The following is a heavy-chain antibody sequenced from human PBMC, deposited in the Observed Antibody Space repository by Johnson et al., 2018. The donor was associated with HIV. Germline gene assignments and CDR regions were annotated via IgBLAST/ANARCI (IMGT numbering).Heavy chain of an antibody. CDR1: GFTFSSYA. J-gene: IGHJ3*02. D-gene: IGHD5-12*01. CDR2: ITSKTAGGTI. CDR3: AKCRGLGARGAFDI. Sequence: VQLVESGGGLVQPGGSLRLSCAASGFTFSSYAMSWVRQAPGKGLEWVGRITSKTAGGTIEYAAPVKGRFTISRDDSKDTLYLQMSSLRAEDTAVYYCAKCRGLGARGAFDIWGQGTMVTVSS. V-gene: IGHV3-15*01.